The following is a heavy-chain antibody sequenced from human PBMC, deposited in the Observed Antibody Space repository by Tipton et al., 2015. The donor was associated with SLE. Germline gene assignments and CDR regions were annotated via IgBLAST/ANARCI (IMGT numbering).Heavy chain of an antibody. J-gene: IGHJ4*02. Sequence: TLSLTCAVSGGSISSSNWWSWVRQPPGKGLEWIGEIYHSGSTNYNPSLKGRVTISVDTSKNQFSLKLSSVTAADTAVYYCARTWSSGEQWLFHFDYWGQGTLVTVSS. V-gene: IGHV4-4*02. CDR3: ARTWSSGEQWLFHFDY. CDR2: IYHSGST. D-gene: IGHD6-19*01. CDR1: GGSISSSNW.